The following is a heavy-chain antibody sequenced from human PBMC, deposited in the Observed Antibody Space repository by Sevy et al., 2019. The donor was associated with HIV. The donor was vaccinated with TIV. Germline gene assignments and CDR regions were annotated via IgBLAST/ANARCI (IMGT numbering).Heavy chain of an antibody. CDR1: GFTFSNNW. CDR3: ARGIFGSGSRLGLGY. Sequence: GGSLRLSCVASGFTFSNNWMTWVRQAPGKGLQWVANIKQDGSEKYFVDSVKGRFTISRDNAKNSLYLQMSSLRVEDTAVYHCARGIFGSGSRLGLGYWGQGTLVTVSS. J-gene: IGHJ4*02. D-gene: IGHD3-10*01. V-gene: IGHV3-7*01. CDR2: IKQDGSEK.